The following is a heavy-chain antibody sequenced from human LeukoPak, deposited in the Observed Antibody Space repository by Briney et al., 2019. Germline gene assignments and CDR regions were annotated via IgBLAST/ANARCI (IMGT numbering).Heavy chain of an antibody. CDR2: ISAYNGNT. J-gene: IGHJ5*02. CDR1: GYTFTSYG. CDR3: ARQSPWELDNWFDP. Sequence: ASVKVSCKASGYTFTSYGISWVRQAPGQGLEWMGWISAYNGNTNYAQKLQGRVTMTTDTSTSTAYMELRSLRSDDTAVYYCARQSPWELDNWFDPWGQGTLVTVSS. D-gene: IGHD4-23*01. V-gene: IGHV1-18*01.